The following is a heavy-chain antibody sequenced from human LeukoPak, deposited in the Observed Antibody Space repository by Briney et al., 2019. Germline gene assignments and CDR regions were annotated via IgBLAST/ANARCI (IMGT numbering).Heavy chain of an antibody. V-gene: IGHV3-15*01. CDR1: GFTFSNAW. J-gene: IGHJ4*02. D-gene: IGHD1-26*01. CDR2: IRSKTDGGTT. CDR3: AKAFEGEWELLPSFDY. Sequence: GGSLRLSCVASGFTFSNAWMSWVRQAPGKGLEWVGRIRSKTDGGTTDYAAPVKGRLTISRDDSKNTLYLQMNSLRAEDTAVYYCAKAFEGEWELLPSFDYWGQGTLVTVSS.